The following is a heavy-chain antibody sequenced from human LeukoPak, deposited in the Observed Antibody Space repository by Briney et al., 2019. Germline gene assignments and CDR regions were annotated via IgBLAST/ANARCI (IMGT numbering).Heavy chain of an antibody. CDR1: GGSISSYY. CDR3: AREDYGSGSSSQAFDI. CDR2: IYTSWST. V-gene: IGHV4-4*07. J-gene: IGHJ3*02. Sequence: SETLSLTCTVSGGSISSYYWSWIRQPAGKGLEWIGRIYTSWSTNYNPSLKSRGTMSVDTSKNQCSLKLSSVTAADTAVYYCAREDYGSGSSSQAFDIWGQGTMVTVSS. D-gene: IGHD3-10*01.